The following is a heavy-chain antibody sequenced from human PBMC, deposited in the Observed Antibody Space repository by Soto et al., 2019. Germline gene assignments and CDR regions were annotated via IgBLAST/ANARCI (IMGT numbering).Heavy chain of an antibody. D-gene: IGHD3-10*01. CDR1: GFSLTTGGVG. CDR3: ARELYYSTYLAS. J-gene: IGHJ4*02. V-gene: IGHV2-5*02. Sequence: QITLKESGPTLVRPTQTLTLTCTFSGFSLTTGGVGVGWIRQPPGKALEWLALIYWDDDHRYSPTLKTRLAITQDTSKNQVVLTMTKSDPAHTATYFCARELYYSTYLASWGQGTLVAVTS. CDR2: IYWDDDH.